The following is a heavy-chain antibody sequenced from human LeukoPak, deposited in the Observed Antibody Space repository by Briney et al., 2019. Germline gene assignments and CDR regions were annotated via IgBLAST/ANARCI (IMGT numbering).Heavy chain of an antibody. J-gene: IGHJ4*02. D-gene: IGHD6-19*01. V-gene: IGHV4-34*01. CDR3: ARRLIAVAGTIFDY. Sequence: SETLSLTCTVSGGSISSYYWSWIRQPPGKGLEWIGEINHSGSTNYNPSLKSRVTISVDTSKNQFSLKLSSVTAADTAVYYCARRLIAVAGTIFDYWGQGTLVTVSS. CDR1: GGSISSYY. CDR2: INHSGST.